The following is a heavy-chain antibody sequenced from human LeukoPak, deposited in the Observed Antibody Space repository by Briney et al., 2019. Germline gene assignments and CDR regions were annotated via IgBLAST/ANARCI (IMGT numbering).Heavy chain of an antibody. Sequence: GGSLRLSCAAPGFTFSSYAMHWVRQAPGKGLEWVAVVSYDGSNKYYADSVKGRFTISRDNSKNTLYLQMNSLRAEDTAVYYCARPVGYYYYYYMDVWGKGTTVTVSS. J-gene: IGHJ6*03. CDR1: GFTFSSYA. CDR2: VSYDGSNK. CDR3: ARPVGYYYYYYMDV. D-gene: IGHD3-3*01. V-gene: IGHV3-30*04.